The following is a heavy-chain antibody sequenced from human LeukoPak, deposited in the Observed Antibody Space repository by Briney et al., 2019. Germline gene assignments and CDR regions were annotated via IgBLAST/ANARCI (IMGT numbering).Heavy chain of an antibody. V-gene: IGHV1-46*01. D-gene: IGHD1-20*01. Sequence: ASVKVSCKASGYTFTSYYMHWVRQAPGQGLEWMGIINPSGGSTSYAQKFQGRVTMTRDTSISTAYMELSRLRSDDTAVYYCARDITGTTGLGVDAFDIWGQGTMVTVSS. J-gene: IGHJ3*02. CDR3: ARDITGTTGLGVDAFDI. CDR1: GYTFTSYY. CDR2: INPSGGST.